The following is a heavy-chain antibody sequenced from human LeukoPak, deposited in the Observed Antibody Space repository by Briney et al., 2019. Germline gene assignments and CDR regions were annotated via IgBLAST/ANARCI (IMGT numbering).Heavy chain of an antibody. V-gene: IGHV3-15*01. D-gene: IGHD6-19*01. J-gene: IGHJ4*02. Sequence: GGSLRLSCAASXXTFXNXXXXXXXXXXGXXXXWXGRXKSKTXGGTTEYAAPVKGRFTISRDDSKNTLYLQMNSLKTEDXAVYYCTTDNDIAAVAGVDYWGQGTLVTVSS. CDR2: XKSKTXGGTT. CDR1: XXTFXNXX. CDR3: TTDNDIAAVAGVDY.